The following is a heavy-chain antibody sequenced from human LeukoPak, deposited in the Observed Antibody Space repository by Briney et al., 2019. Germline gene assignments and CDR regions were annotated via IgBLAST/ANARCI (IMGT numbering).Heavy chain of an antibody. CDR1: GGSFSGYY. D-gene: IGHD3-10*01. CDR2: INHSGST. CDR3: ARGGTTYYYGSGSYYNALASY. V-gene: IGHV4-34*01. Sequence: SETLSLTCAVYGGSFSGYYWSWIRQPPGKGLEWIGEINHSGSTNYNPSLKSRVTISVDTSKNQFSLKLNSVTAADTAVYYCARGGTTYYYGSGSYYNALASYWGQGTLVTVSS. J-gene: IGHJ4*02.